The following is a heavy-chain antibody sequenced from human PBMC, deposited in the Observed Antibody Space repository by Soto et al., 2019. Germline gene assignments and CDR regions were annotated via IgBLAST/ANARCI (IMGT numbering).Heavy chain of an antibody. Sequence: QVQLVESGGGLGKPGGSLRLSCAASGFTFSDYYMSWIRQAPGKGLEWVSYISSSGSTIYYADSVKGRFTISRDNAKNSLYLQMNSLRAEDTAVYYCASKFIGHDYGDYGGTLDLWGRGTLVTVSS. V-gene: IGHV3-11*01. CDR3: ASKFIGHDYGDYGGTLDL. CDR1: GFTFSDYY. CDR2: ISSSGSTI. J-gene: IGHJ2*01. D-gene: IGHD4-17*01.